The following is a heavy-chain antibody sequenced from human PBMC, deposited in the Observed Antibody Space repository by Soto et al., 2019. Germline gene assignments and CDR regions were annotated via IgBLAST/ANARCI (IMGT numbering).Heavy chain of an antibody. CDR1: GYTFTNYW. J-gene: IGHJ4*02. D-gene: IGHD6-19*01. CDR3: VRPSYGSGSYFYDY. V-gene: IGHV5-51*01. Sequence: HGESLKISCKGSGYTFTNYWIAWVRQTPGKGLEWMGSIHPDDFDIRYSPSFQAQVTISADKSTSTAYLQWSSLKASDSAMYFCVRPSYGSGSYFYDYWGQGTPVTVSS. CDR2: IHPDDFDI.